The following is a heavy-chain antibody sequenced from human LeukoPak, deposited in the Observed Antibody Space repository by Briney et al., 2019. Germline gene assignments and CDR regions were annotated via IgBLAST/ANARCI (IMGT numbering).Heavy chain of an antibody. J-gene: IGHJ6*04. CDR2: ISYDGSNK. V-gene: IGHV3-30*18. CDR3: AKNARDYGDYDHYGMDV. CDR1: GFTFGTYA. D-gene: IGHD4-17*01. Sequence: GGSLGLSCAASGFTFGTYAMHWVRQAPGKGLEWVAVISYDGSNKYYADSVKGRFTISRDNSKNTLYLQMNSLRPEDTAVYYCAKNARDYGDYDHYGMDVWGKGTTVTVSS.